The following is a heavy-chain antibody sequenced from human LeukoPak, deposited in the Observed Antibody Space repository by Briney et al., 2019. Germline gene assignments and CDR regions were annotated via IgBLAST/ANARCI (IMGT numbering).Heavy chain of an antibody. CDR3: ARGRDDYSTDAFDI. V-gene: IGHV3-48*02. CDR2: ISRSSSTL. Sequence: GGSLRHSCAASGFTFSNYNMNWVRQAPGKGLEWVSYISRSSSTLYYADSVKGRFTISRDNGRNSLYLQMNRLGDEDTAVFYCARGRDDYSTDAFDIWGQGTMVTVSS. CDR1: GFTFSNYN. D-gene: IGHD4-11*01. J-gene: IGHJ3*02.